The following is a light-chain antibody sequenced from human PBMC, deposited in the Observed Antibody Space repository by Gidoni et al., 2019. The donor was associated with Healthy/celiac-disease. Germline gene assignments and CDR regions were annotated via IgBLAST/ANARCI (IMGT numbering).Light chain of an antibody. Sequence: IQMTQSPSSLSASVGDRVTITCRASQSRSSYLDWYQQKPGKAPKLLIYAASSLQSGVPSRFSGSGSGIDFTLTIRSLQPEDFANYYCQQSYSSTTLTFGGGTKVEIK. V-gene: IGKV1-39*01. J-gene: IGKJ4*01. CDR1: QSRSSY. CDR2: AAS. CDR3: QQSYSSTTLT.